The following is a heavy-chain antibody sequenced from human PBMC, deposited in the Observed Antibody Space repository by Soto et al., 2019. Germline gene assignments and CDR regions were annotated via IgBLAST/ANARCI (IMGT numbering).Heavy chain of an antibody. CDR2: IYYSGNI. J-gene: IGHJ5*02. CDR3: ARETGYYGGYNWFDH. D-gene: IGHD3-3*01. V-gene: IGHV4-31*03. Sequence: QVQLQESGPGLVKPSQTLSLTCTVSGGSISSGGAYYWSWIRQHPGKGLEWIGYIYYSGNIYSNPSLASRVTITLETSKNQFSLKLRSATAADTAVYYCARETGYYGGYNWFDHRGQGTLVTVSS. CDR1: GGSISSGGAYY.